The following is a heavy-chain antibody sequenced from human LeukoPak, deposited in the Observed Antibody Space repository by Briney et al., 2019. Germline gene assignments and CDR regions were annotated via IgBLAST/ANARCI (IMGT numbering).Heavy chain of an antibody. CDR3: ARGNSSSWYYFDY. Sequence: ASVKVSCKASGYTFTGYYMHWVRQAPGQGLEWMGGIIPIFGTANYAQKFQGRVTITADESTSTAYMELSSLRSEDTAVYYCARGNSSSWYYFDYWGQGTLVTVSS. CDR1: GYTFTGYY. CDR2: IIPIFGTA. J-gene: IGHJ4*02. D-gene: IGHD6-13*01. V-gene: IGHV1-69*13.